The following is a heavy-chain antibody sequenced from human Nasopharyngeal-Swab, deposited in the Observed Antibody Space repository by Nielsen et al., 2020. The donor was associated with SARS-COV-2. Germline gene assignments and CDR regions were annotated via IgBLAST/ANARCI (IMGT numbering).Heavy chain of an antibody. CDR3: ARDSGPGTTGNAFDI. CDR1: GFIFSSYE. J-gene: IGHJ3*02. Sequence: GESLKISCAASGFIFSSYELNWVRQAPGMGLEWVSYISESGSVISYADSVEGRFTISRDNAKDSLHLHINSLRAEDTAVYYCARDSGPGTTGNAFDIWGQGTKVTVSS. D-gene: IGHD1-1*01. CDR2: ISESGSVI. V-gene: IGHV3-48*03.